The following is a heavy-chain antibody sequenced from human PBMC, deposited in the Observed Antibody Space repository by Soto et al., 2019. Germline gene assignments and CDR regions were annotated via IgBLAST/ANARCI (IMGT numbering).Heavy chain of an antibody. V-gene: IGHV3-23*01. CDR2: ISGSGGST. D-gene: IGHD6-19*01. CDR1: GFTFSSYA. J-gene: IGHJ4*02. Sequence: EVQLLESGGGLVQPGGSLRLSCAASGFTFSSYAMSWVRQAPGKGLEWVSAISGSGGSTYYADSVKGRFTISRDNSKNTLYLQMNSLRAEDTAVYYCAKGSPRSSSGFERFDYWGQGTLVTVSS. CDR3: AKGSPRSSSGFERFDY.